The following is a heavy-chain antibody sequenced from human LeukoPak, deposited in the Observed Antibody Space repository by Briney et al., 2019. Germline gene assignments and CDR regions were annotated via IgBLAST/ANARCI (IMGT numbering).Heavy chain of an antibody. CDR1: GGTFSSYA. CDR3: AXDXTXXDYXXXTGXXXXXXXX. CDR2: IIPIFGTA. V-gene: IGHV1-69*05. J-gene: IGHJ4*02. D-gene: IGHD3-9*01. Sequence: SVKVSCKASGGTFSSYAISWVRQAPGQGLEWMGRIIPIFGTANYAQKFQGRVTITTDESTSTAYMELSSLRSEDTAVYYCAXDXTXXDYXXXTGXXXXXXXXXXQG.